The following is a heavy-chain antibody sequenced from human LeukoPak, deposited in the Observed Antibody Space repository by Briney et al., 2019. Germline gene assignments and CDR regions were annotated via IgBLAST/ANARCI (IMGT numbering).Heavy chain of an antibody. Sequence: SETLSLTCTVSGGSISNYYWNWIRQPPGKGLEWIGYIYYSGSTNYNPSLKSRVTISVDTSKNQFSLKLSSVTAADTAVYYCARDRIAAAGTRGTNYYYYYYMDVWGKGTTVTVSS. CDR1: GGSISNYY. CDR2: IYYSGST. V-gene: IGHV4-59*01. D-gene: IGHD6-13*01. CDR3: ARDRIAAAGTRGTNYYYYYYMDV. J-gene: IGHJ6*03.